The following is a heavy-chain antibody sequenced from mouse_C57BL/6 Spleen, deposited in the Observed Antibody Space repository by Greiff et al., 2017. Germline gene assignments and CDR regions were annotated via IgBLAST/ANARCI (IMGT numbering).Heavy chain of an antibody. Sequence: QVQLQQPGAELVKPGASVKLSCKASGYTFTSYWMHWVKQRPGQGLEWIGMIHSNSGSTNYNEKFKSKATLTVDKSSSTAYMQLSSLTSEDSAVYYCARNWDVGYFDVWGTGTTVTVSS. CDR2: IHSNSGST. J-gene: IGHJ1*03. D-gene: IGHD4-1*01. CDR1: GYTFTSYW. V-gene: IGHV1-64*01. CDR3: ARNWDVGYFDV.